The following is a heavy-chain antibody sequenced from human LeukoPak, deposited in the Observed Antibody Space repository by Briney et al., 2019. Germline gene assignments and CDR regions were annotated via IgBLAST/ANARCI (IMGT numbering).Heavy chain of an antibody. D-gene: IGHD6-13*01. J-gene: IGHJ5*02. CDR2: ISYSGST. Sequence: SETLSLTCSVSGGSISSSTYYWGWIRQPPGKGLEWIGSISYSGSTYYNPSLKSRVTISVDTSKNQFSLKLSSVTAADTAVYYCARLGSSSWYWFDPWGQGTLVTVSS. CDR1: GGSISSSTYY. V-gene: IGHV4-39*01. CDR3: ARLGSSSWYWFDP.